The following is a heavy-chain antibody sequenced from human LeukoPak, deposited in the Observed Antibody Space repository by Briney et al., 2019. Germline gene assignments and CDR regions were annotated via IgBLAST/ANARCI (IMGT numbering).Heavy chain of an antibody. Sequence: GASVKVSCKASGGTFSSCAISWVRQAPGQGLEWMGGIIPIFGTANYAQKFQGRVTITADESTSTAYMELSSLRSEDTAVYYCASGPIVVVPAAMRYSEWEWRWFDPWGQGTLVTVSS. CDR3: ASGPIVVVPAAMRYSEWEWRWFDP. J-gene: IGHJ5*02. V-gene: IGHV1-69*13. D-gene: IGHD2-2*01. CDR2: IIPIFGTA. CDR1: GGTFSSCA.